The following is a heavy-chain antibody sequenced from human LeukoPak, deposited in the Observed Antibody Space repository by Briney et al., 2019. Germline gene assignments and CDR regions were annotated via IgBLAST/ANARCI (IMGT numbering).Heavy chain of an antibody. CDR1: GDSIRSTNYY. CDR2: IYYGETS. Sequence: SETLSLTCTVSGDSIRSTNYYWGWIRQPPGKGLEWIGSIYYGETSYYNPSLKSRVSISVDTSKNQFSLRLSSMTAADTAVYYCARHFSFSDYTSIVGGGIRVWGQGTLVTVSS. D-gene: IGHD4-11*01. J-gene: IGHJ4*02. V-gene: IGHV4-39*01. CDR3: ARHFSFSDYTSIVGGGIRV.